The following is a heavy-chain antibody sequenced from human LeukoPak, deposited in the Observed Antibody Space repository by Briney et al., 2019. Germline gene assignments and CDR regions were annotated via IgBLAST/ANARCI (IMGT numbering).Heavy chain of an antibody. CDR2: VSYSGTT. CDR3: ARRSITMVRGVIGPRTYYFDY. J-gene: IGHJ4*02. CDR1: GGSISGYY. V-gene: IGHV4-59*08. D-gene: IGHD3-10*01. Sequence: SETLSLTCTVSGGSISGYYWSWIRQPPGKGLEGIGYVSYSGTTNYNPSLKSRVTISVDTSKNQFSLKLSSVTAADTAVYYCARRSITMVRGVIGPRTYYFDYWGQGTLVTVSS.